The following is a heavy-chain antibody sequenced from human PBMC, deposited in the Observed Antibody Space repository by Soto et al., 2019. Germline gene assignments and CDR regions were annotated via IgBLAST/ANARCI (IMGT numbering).Heavy chain of an antibody. Sequence: SETLSLTCTVSGGSISSYYWSWIRQPPGKGLGWIGYIYYSGSTNYNPSLKSRVTISVDTSKNQFSLKLSSVTAADTAVYYCARDLQRGKAGMDVWGQGXMVTVYS. CDR2: IYYSGST. V-gene: IGHV4-59*01. CDR1: GGSISSYY. D-gene: IGHD3-10*01. CDR3: ARDLQRGKAGMDV. J-gene: IGHJ6*02.